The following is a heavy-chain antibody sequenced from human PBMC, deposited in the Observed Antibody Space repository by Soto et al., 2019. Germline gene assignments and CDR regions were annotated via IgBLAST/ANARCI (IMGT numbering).Heavy chain of an antibody. CDR3: ARDPLGGNPYFDY. J-gene: IGHJ4*02. Sequence: SETLSLTCTVSGGSISSGGYYWSWIRQHPGKGLEWIGYIYYSGSTYHNPSLKSRVTVSVDTSKNQFSLKLSSVTAADTAVYYCARDPLGGNPYFDYWGQGTLVTVSS. V-gene: IGHV4-31*03. D-gene: IGHD3-16*01. CDR1: GGSISSGGYY. CDR2: IYYSGST.